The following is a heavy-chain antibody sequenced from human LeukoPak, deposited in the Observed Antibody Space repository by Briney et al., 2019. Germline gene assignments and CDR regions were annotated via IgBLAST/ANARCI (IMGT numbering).Heavy chain of an antibody. CDR3: ARRRLSSRGVGYNWFDP. J-gene: IGHJ5*02. CDR2: MNPNSGNT. Sequence: ASVKVSCKASGYTFTSYDINWVRQATGQGLEWMGWMNPNSGNTGYAQKFQGRATMTRNTSISTAYMELSSLRSEDTAVYYCARRRLSSRGVGYNWFDPWGQGTLVTVSS. V-gene: IGHV1-8*01. D-gene: IGHD6-13*01. CDR1: GYTFTSYD.